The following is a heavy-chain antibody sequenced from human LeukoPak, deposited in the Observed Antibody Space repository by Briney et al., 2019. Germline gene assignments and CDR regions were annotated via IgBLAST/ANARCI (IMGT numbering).Heavy chain of an antibody. Sequence: PSETLSLTCTVSGGSISSYYWSWIRQPPGKGLEWIRYIYYSGSTNYNPSLKSRVTISVDTSKNQFSLKLSSVTAADTAVYYCARSIPTLGGYYFDYWGQGTLVTVSS. CDR3: ARSIPTLGGYYFDY. CDR2: IYYSGST. J-gene: IGHJ4*02. CDR1: GGSISSYY. V-gene: IGHV4-59*08. D-gene: IGHD3-16*01.